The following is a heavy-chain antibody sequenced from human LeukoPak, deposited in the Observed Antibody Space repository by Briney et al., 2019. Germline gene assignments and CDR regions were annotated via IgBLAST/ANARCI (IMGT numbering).Heavy chain of an antibody. CDR3: ATGSRLFDY. V-gene: IGHV4-34*01. J-gene: IGHJ4*02. D-gene: IGHD3-10*01. CDR2: INHSGST. Sequence: SETLSLTCAVYGGSFSGYYWSWIRQPPGKGLEWIGKINHSGSTNYNPSLKSRVTISVDTSKNQFSLKLSSVTAADTAVYYCATGSRLFDYWGQGTLVTVSS. CDR1: GGSFSGYY.